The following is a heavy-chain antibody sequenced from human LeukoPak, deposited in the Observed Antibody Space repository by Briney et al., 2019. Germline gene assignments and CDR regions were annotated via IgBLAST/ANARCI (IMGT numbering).Heavy chain of an antibody. D-gene: IGHD6-13*01. V-gene: IGHV3-33*01. CDR1: GFTFSSYG. Sequence: PGGSLRLSCAASGFTFSSYGMHWVRQAPGKGLEWVAVIWYDGSNKYYADSVKGRFTISRDNSENTLYLQMNSLRAEDTAPYYCARDGETTGSISSWFDYWGQGTLVTVSS. CDR3: ARDGETTGSISSWFDY. J-gene: IGHJ4*02. CDR2: IWYDGSNK.